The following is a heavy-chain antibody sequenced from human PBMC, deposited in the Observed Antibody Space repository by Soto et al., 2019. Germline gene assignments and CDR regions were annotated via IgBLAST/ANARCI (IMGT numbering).Heavy chain of an antibody. CDR2: IYNSGST. CDR1: GGYISGYY. V-gene: IGHV4-59*04. CDR3: ATYRKFFQI. J-gene: IGHJ3*02. Sequence: SETLSLTCTVSGGYISGYYWSWIRQPPGKGLEWIGFIYNSGSTYYNSSLKSRVTISGDRSKNHFFLNLTSVTAADTAVYYCATYRKFFQIWGQGTKVTVSS.